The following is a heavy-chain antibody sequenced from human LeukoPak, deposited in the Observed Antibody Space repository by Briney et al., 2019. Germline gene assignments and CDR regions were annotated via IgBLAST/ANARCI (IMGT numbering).Heavy chain of an antibody. V-gene: IGHV3-30*04. Sequence: PGRSLRLSCAASGFTFSTYPMHWVRQAPGKGLEWVAVISYDGSNKYYADSVKGRFTISRDNSKNTLYLQMNSLRADDTAVYYCAGVDAAMPDAFDIWGQGTTVTVSS. CDR1: GFTFSTYP. D-gene: IGHD5-18*01. J-gene: IGHJ3*02. CDR3: AGVDAAMPDAFDI. CDR2: ISYDGSNK.